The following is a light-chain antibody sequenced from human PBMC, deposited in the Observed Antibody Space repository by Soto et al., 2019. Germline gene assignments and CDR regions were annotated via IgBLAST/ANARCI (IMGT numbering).Light chain of an antibody. CDR2: GGS. V-gene: IGKV3-20*01. CDR3: QQYVTSANT. CDR1: QSVSSR. J-gene: IGKJ5*01. Sequence: EIVLTQSPGTLSLSPGERATLSCRASQSVSSRLAWYQQKPGQAPRLLISGGSRKGTGIPDRFSGSGSGTDFTLTIIRLEPEDFALYYCQQYVTSANTFGQGTRLEIK.